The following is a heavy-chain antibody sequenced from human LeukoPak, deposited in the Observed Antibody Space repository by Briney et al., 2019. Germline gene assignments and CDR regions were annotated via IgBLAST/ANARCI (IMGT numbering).Heavy chain of an antibody. V-gene: IGHV3-49*04. J-gene: IGHJ4*02. CDR2: IRSKVYDETT. CDR1: GFTFADYA. Sequence: GGSLRLSCTASGFTFADYAMSWVRQAPGKGLEWVGFIRSKVYDETTEYAASVKGRFTISRDDSKSIAYLQMNSLKTEDTAVFYCTRGPRHSSSWYFDYWGQGTLVTVSS. D-gene: IGHD6-13*01. CDR3: TRGPRHSSSWYFDY.